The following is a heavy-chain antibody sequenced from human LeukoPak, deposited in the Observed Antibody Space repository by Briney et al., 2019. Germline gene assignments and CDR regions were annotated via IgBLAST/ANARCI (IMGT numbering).Heavy chain of an antibody. CDR2: IYYSGST. CDR1: GGSISSSSYY. Sequence: PSETLSLTCTVSGGSISSSSYYWGWIRQPPGKGLEWIGSIYYSGSTYYNPSLKSRVTISVDTSKNQFSLKLSSVTAADTAVYYCARDGEQWLVKDDSRGGYYYYGMDVWGQGTTVTVSS. J-gene: IGHJ6*02. D-gene: IGHD6-19*01. V-gene: IGHV4-39*02. CDR3: ARDGEQWLVKDDSRGGYYYYGMDV.